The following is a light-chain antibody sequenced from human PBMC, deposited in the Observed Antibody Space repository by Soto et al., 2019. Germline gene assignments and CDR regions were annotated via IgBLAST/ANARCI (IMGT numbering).Light chain of an antibody. CDR1: QSVGSY. Sequence: EIVLTQSPATQSLSPGDRASLSCRASQSVGSYLGWYQQKPGQAPRLLIYDASNRATGIPARFSGSGSGTEFTLTISSLEPEDFAVYFCQQRSSSLTFGGGTKVDIK. CDR2: DAS. CDR3: QQRSSSLT. V-gene: IGKV3-11*01. J-gene: IGKJ4*01.